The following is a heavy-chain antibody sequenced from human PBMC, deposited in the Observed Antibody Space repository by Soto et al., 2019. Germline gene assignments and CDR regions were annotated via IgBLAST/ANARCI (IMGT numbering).Heavy chain of an antibody. CDR1: GITFEDYA. D-gene: IGHD6-13*01. Sequence: EVRLLESGGGLVQPGGSLRLSCAASGITFEDYAISWVRQAPGKGMEWVSDVSGNGLSKHYADSVEDRFTISTDNSKHTVFLQKNSLRADDTAVYYCATSAASAHFVHWVQGNLVTVSS. V-gene: IGHV3-23*01. J-gene: IGHJ4*02. CDR3: ATSAASAHFVH. CDR2: VSGNGLSK.